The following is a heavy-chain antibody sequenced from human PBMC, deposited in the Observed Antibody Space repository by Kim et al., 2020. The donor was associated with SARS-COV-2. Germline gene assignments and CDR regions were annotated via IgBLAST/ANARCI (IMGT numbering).Heavy chain of an antibody. J-gene: IGHJ5*02. V-gene: IGHV4-59*01. D-gene: IGHD6-13*01. Sequence: NPALKGRVTISVDTSKNQFSLKLSSVTAADTAVYYCARDIAAAEGWFDPWGQGTLVTVSS. CDR3: ARDIAAAEGWFDP.